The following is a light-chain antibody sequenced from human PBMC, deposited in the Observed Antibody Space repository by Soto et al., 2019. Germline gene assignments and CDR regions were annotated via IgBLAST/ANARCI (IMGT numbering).Light chain of an antibody. Sequence: DIQMTQSPSTLSASVVDRVTITCRASQSISSCLACYQQKPWKAPKLLIYDASSLESGVPSRFSGSGSGPEFTLTLSSLQPDEFATFFCQQYNSYPLYTFGQGTKLEIK. CDR3: QQYNSYPLYT. V-gene: IGKV1-5*01. J-gene: IGKJ2*01. CDR1: QSISSC. CDR2: DAS.